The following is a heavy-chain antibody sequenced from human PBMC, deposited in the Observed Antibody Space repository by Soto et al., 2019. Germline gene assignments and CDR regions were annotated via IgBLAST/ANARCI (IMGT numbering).Heavy chain of an antibody. V-gene: IGHV5-10-1*01. Sequence: GESLKISCKASGYNFTTFWISWMRQVPGKGLEWMGRIDPSDSYSNYSPSFQGHITISADKSINTAYLHFSNLKASDTAVYYCARHFPLPTDLQFYYYYYYCVDVWGHGTAVTVSS. J-gene: IGHJ6*02. CDR1: GYNFTTFW. CDR2: IDPSDSYS. CDR3: ARHFPLPTDLQFYYYYYYCVDV. D-gene: IGHD3-3*02.